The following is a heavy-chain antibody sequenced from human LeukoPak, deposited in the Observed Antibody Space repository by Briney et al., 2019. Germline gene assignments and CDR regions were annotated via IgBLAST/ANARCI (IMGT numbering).Heavy chain of an antibody. CDR1: GFTFSNAW. D-gene: IGHD3-3*01. CDR3: ATGVVMSYFDY. Sequence: GGSLRLSCAASGFTFSNAWMSWVRQAPGKGLEWVGRIKSKTDGGTTDYAAPVKGRFTISRDDSKNTLYLQMNGLKTEDTAVYYCATGVVMSYFDYWGQGTLVTVSS. V-gene: IGHV3-15*01. CDR2: IKSKTDGGTT. J-gene: IGHJ4*02.